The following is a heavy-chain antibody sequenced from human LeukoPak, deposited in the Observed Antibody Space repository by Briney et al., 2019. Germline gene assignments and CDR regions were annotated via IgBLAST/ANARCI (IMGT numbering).Heavy chain of an antibody. D-gene: IGHD1-26*01. CDR1: GFTFRSYG. J-gene: IGHJ4*02. V-gene: IGHV3-30*03. Sequence: GGSLRLSCAASGFTFRSYGMQWVRQAPGKGLEWVAFISDDGNNKYYVESVKGRFTVSRDNSKNTLHLQMNSLRAVDTADYYCVRGGSYYFFDFWGQGTLVTVSS. CDR3: VRGGSYYFFDF. CDR2: ISDDGNNK.